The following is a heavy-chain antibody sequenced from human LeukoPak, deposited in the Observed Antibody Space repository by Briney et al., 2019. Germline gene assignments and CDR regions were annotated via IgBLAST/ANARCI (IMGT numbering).Heavy chain of an antibody. D-gene: IGHD5-18*01. CDR3: AYSYGLVLSLDY. V-gene: IGHV1-24*01. CDR1: GHTLTDLS. J-gene: IGHJ4*02. Sequence: ASVKVSCKVSGHTLTDLSTHWVRQTPGGGLEWMGGLDPEDGETIYAQKFQGRVTMTEDTSADTAYMELSSLRSEDTAVYYCAYSYGLVLSLDYWGQGTLVTVSS. CDR2: LDPEDGET.